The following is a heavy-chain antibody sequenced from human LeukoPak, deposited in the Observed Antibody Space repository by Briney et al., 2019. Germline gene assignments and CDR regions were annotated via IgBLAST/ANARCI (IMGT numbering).Heavy chain of an antibody. D-gene: IGHD1-26*01. CDR1: GFTLNTFA. CDR3: AKDRTVGASYWYFDL. V-gene: IGHV3-23*01. CDR2: ISSSGSGGNT. J-gene: IGHJ2*01. Sequence: PGGSLRLSCAASGFTLNTFAMSWLRQPPGKGLEWVSGISSSGSGGNTYYADSVKGRFTIYRDTSKNTLYMQMNSLRAEDTAVYYCAKDRTVGASYWYFDLWGRGTLVTVSS.